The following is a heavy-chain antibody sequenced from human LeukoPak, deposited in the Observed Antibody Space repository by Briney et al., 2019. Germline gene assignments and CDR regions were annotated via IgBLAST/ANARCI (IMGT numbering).Heavy chain of an antibody. D-gene: IGHD4-17*01. J-gene: IGHJ4*02. CDR3: ARVKLTTVTPHDS. CDR1: GDSISNYY. V-gene: IGHV4-4*07. CDR2: IHTSGST. Sequence: SETLSLTCTVSGDSISNYYWSWIRQPAGKGLEWIGRIHTSGSTNYNPSLKSRVTMSVDTSKNQFSLKLSSVTAADTAVYYCARVKLTTVTPHDSWGQGTLVTVSS.